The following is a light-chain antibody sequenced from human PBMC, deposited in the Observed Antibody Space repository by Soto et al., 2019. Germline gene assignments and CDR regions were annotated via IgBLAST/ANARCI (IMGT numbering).Light chain of an antibody. CDR3: QQYGSSRWT. V-gene: IGKV3-20*01. Sequence: EIVMTQSPATLSVSPWERATLSCRASQSVSNNYLAWYQQKPVPAPRLPLYGASSRAPGIAARFRGSGSGTDFTLTISRLEPEDFAVYYCQQYGSSRWTFGQGTKVDIK. J-gene: IGKJ1*01. CDR1: QSVSNNY. CDR2: GAS.